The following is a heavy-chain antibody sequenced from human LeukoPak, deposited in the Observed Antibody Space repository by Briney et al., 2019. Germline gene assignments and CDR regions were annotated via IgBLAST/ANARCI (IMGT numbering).Heavy chain of an antibody. Sequence: GGSLRLSCAASGFTFSSYAMHWVRQAPGKGLEWVSSISSSSTYLDYADSLKGRFTISRDNAKNSLYLQMNSLRAEDTAVYYCARRSYCGGDCYGSDAFDIWGQGTMVTVSS. CDR2: ISSSSTYL. D-gene: IGHD2-21*02. V-gene: IGHV3-21*01. CDR1: GFTFSSYA. J-gene: IGHJ3*02. CDR3: ARRSYCGGDCYGSDAFDI.